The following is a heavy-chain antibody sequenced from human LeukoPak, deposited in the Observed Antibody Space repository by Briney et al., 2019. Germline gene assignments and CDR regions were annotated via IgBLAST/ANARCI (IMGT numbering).Heavy chain of an antibody. D-gene: IGHD3-16*01. Sequence: SVKVSCKASGYTFTSYAISWVRQAPGQGLEWMGGIIPIFGTANYAQKFQGRVTITADESTSTAYMELSSLRSEDTAVYYCARPYVTDPHHAFDIWGQGTMVTVSS. CDR3: ARPYVTDPHHAFDI. J-gene: IGHJ3*02. CDR1: GYTFTSYA. V-gene: IGHV1-69*13. CDR2: IIPIFGTA.